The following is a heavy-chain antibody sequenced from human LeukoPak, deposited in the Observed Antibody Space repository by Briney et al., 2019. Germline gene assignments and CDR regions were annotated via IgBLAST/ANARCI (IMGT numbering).Heavy chain of an antibody. CDR3: ARATIFGVAPLRYFDWLPLYFDY. V-gene: IGHV4-34*01. Sequence: PSETLSLTCAVYGGSFSGYYWSWIRQPPGKGLEWIGEINHSGSTNYNPSLKSRVTISVDTSKNQFSLKLSSVTAADTAVYYCARATIFGVAPLRYFDWLPLYFDYWGQGTLVTVSS. CDR1: GGSFSGYY. J-gene: IGHJ4*02. CDR2: INHSGST. D-gene: IGHD3-9*01.